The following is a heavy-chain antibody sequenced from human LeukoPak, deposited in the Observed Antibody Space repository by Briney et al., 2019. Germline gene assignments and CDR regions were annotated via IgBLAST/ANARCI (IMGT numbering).Heavy chain of an antibody. J-gene: IGHJ6*04. CDR3: ARQREQLPPYYYYGMDV. D-gene: IGHD6-13*01. Sequence: MHGESLKISCKGSGYSFTSYWISWVRQMPGKGLEWMGRIDRSDSYTNYSPSFQGHVTIPADKSISTAYLQWSSLKASDTAMYYCARQREQLPPYYYYGMDVWGKGTTVTVSS. CDR1: GYSFTSYW. V-gene: IGHV5-10-1*01. CDR2: IDRSDSYT.